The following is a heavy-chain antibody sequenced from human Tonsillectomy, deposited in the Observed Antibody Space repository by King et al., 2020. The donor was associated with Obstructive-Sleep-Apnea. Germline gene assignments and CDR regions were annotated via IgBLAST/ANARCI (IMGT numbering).Heavy chain of an antibody. CDR3: ARLDFGVPYDY. CDR1: GFTVSSNY. J-gene: IGHJ4*02. CDR2: IYSGGST. Sequence: VQLVESGGGLVQPGGSLRLSCAASGFTVSSNYMSWVRQAPGKGLEWVSFIYSGGSTSYADSVKGRFTISRDNSKTTLYLQMNSLRAEDTAVYYCARLDFGVPYDYWGQGTLVTVSS. V-gene: IGHV3-66*01. D-gene: IGHD3-3*01.